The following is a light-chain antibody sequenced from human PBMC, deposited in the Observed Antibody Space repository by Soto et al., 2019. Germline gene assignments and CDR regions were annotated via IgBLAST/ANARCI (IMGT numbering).Light chain of an antibody. CDR1: QSLLHSNGKTY. V-gene: IGKV2D-29*01. CDR3: LQTLQLPYT. CDR2: EVS. J-gene: IGKJ2*01. Sequence: DIVMTQTPLSLSVTPGQSASISCKSSQSLLHSNGKTYLYWYLQKPGQPPHLLINEVSNRFSGVPDRFSGSGSGTDFTLKISRVEAEDVGLYYSLQTLQLPYTFGQGTKLEIK.